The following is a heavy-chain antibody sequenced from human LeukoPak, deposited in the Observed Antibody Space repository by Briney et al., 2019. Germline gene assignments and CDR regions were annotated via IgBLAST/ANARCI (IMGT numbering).Heavy chain of an antibody. J-gene: IGHJ5*02. CDR3: ARDGGGGNWNYAFDP. V-gene: IGHV3-30*03. CDR2: ISYDGSTK. D-gene: IGHD1-7*01. CDR1: GFTFSTYG. Sequence: GGSLRLSCTASGFTFSTYGMHWVRQAPGKGLEWVTLISYDGSTKYYSDSVKGRFTLSRDNSKNTLYLQMNSLRAEDTAVYYCARDGGGGNWNYAFDPWGQGTLVTVSS.